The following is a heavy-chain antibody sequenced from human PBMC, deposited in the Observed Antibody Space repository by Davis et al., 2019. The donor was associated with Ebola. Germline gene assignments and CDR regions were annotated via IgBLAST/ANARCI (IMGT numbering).Heavy chain of an antibody. Sequence: PGGSLRLSCAASGFTFSSYSMNWVRQAPGKGLEWVSYISSSSSTIYYADSVKGRFTISRDNAKNSLYLQMNSLRDEDTAVYYCARDSVAADGYQYYGMDVWGQGTTVTVSS. CDR3: ARDSVAADGYQYYGMDV. D-gene: IGHD6-19*01. CDR1: GFTFSSYS. CDR2: ISSSSSTI. J-gene: IGHJ6*02. V-gene: IGHV3-48*02.